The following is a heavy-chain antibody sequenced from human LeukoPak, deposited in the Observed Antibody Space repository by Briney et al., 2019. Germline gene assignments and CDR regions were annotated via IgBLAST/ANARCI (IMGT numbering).Heavy chain of an antibody. J-gene: IGHJ5*02. CDR3: ARGPNGYNWNYGWFDP. D-gene: IGHD1-7*01. Sequence: ASVKVSCKASGYTFTSYGISWVRQAPGQGLEWMGWISAYNGNTNYAQKLQGRVTMTTDTSTSTAYMELRSLRSDDTAVYYCARGPNGYNWNYGWFDPWGQGTLVTVSP. CDR1: GYTFTSYG. V-gene: IGHV1-18*01. CDR2: ISAYNGNT.